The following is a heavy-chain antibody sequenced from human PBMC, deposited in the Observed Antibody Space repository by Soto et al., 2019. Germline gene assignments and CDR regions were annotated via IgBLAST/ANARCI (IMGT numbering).Heavy chain of an antibody. CDR1: GGTFSSYA. Sequence: QVQLVQSGAEVKKHGSSVKVSCKASGGTFSSYAISLVRQAPGQGLEWLGGSIPIFRTANYAQKFQGRVTITANESTSTDYMELCRLRSEDTAVYYCARGSYDSSGYYYWNYYYYGMDVWGQGTTVTVSS. D-gene: IGHD3-22*01. CDR2: SIPIFRTA. CDR3: ARGSYDSSGYYYWNYYYYGMDV. J-gene: IGHJ6*02. V-gene: IGHV1-69*01.